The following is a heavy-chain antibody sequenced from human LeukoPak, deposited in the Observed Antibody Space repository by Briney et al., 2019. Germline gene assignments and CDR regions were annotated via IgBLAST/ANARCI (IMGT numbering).Heavy chain of an antibody. CDR3: TRWGAGGLTLDY. J-gene: IGHJ4*02. Sequence: GGSLRLSCATSGFSFSFYGMQWVRQAPGKGLEWVAVIWSDGSQKYYGDSVKGRFTISKDNSRKTVNLQMDSLRAEDTAIYYCTRWGAGGLTLDYWGQGVLVTVSS. V-gene: IGHV3-33*01. CDR2: IWSDGSQK. CDR1: GFSFSFYG. D-gene: IGHD3-16*01.